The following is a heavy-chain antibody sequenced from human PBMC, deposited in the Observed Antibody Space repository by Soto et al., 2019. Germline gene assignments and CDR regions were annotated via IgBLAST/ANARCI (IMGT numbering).Heavy chain of an antibody. CDR3: ARGGSSSDNGMDV. CDR1: GFTFSTYS. V-gene: IGHV3-48*02. D-gene: IGHD6-6*01. J-gene: IGHJ6*02. Sequence: EVQLVESGGGLVQPGGSLRLSCAASGFTFSTYSMNWVRQAPGKGLEWVSYISSRSYTIYYVDSVKGRFTISRDNAKNSLYLQMNSLRDEDTAVYYCARGGSSSDNGMDVWGQGTGVTVSS. CDR2: ISSRSYTI.